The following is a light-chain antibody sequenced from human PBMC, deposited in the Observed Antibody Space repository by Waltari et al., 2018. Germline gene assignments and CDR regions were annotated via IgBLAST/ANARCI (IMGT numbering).Light chain of an antibody. Sequence: DIQMTQSPSSLSASVGDRVTITCQASEDISNHLVWFQQKPGQAPKLLIFDASSLQPGVPSRFRGSGSGTHFTFTISRLQPEDFATCYCQQFHDLPFTFGPGTTVDIK. CDR2: DAS. CDR3: QQFHDLPFT. CDR1: EDISNH. V-gene: IGKV1-33*01. J-gene: IGKJ3*01.